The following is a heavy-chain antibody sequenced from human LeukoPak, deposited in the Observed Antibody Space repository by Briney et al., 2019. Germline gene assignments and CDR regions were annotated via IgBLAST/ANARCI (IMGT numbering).Heavy chain of an antibody. V-gene: IGHV4-59*01. J-gene: IGHJ4*02. CDR2: IYYSGST. Sequence: PSETLSLTCTVPGGSISSYYWSWIRQPPGKGLEWIGYIYYSGSTNYNPSLKSRVNISLDTSQNQFSLKLTSVTPADTAVYYCARTAKYYYGSETYYFFDYWGQGTLVTVSS. CDR1: GGSISSYY. CDR3: ARTAKYYYGSETYYFFDY. D-gene: IGHD3-10*01.